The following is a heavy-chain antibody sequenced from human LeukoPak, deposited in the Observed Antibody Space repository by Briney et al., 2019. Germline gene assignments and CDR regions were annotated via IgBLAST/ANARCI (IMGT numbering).Heavy chain of an antibody. Sequence: PSETLSLTCTVSGGSISSYYWSWIRQPPGKGLEWIGYIYYSGSTNYNPPLKSRVTISVDTSKNQFSLKLSSVTAADTAVYYCARGRDSSSWYGMDVWGQGTTVTVSS. J-gene: IGHJ6*02. D-gene: IGHD6-13*01. V-gene: IGHV4-59*12. CDR3: ARGRDSSSWYGMDV. CDR1: GGSISSYY. CDR2: IYYSGST.